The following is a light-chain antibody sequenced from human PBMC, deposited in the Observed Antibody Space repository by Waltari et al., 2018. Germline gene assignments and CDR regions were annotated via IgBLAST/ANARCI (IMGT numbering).Light chain of an antibody. Sequence: QSALTQPASMSGSPGQSITISCTGSSSDVGAYDHVSWYQQHPGKAPKLLIYGVGNRPSGVSNRFSGSKSGNTASLTISGLQAEDEADYYCSSYTTSSAPGVFGTGTRVTVL. CDR3: SSYTTSSAPGV. CDR1: SSDVGAYDH. V-gene: IGLV2-14*01. J-gene: IGLJ1*01. CDR2: GVG.